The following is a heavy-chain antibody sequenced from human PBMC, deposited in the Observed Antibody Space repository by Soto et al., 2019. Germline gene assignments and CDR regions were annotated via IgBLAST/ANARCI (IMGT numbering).Heavy chain of an antibody. V-gene: IGHV3-53*01. CDR3: ARDHYGMDV. CDR1: GFTVSSNY. Sequence: GGSLRLSCTASGFTVSSNYMSWVRQAPGKGPEWVSVIYSGGSTYYSDSVKGRFTTSRDNSKNTLYLQMNSLRAEDTAVYYCARDHYGMDVWGQGTTVTVSS. CDR2: IYSGGST. J-gene: IGHJ6*02.